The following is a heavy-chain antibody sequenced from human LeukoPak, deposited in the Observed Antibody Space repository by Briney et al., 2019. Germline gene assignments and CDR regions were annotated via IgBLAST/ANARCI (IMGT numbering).Heavy chain of an antibody. V-gene: IGHV3-30*18. Sequence: PGGSLRLSCEASGFTFSSYGMHWVRQAPGKGLEWVAVISYDGSNKYYADSVKGRFTISRDNSKNTLYLQMNSLRAEDTAVYYCAKFAAAGVDDYWGQGTLVTVSS. J-gene: IGHJ4*02. CDR2: ISYDGSNK. CDR3: AKFAAAGVDDY. CDR1: GFTFSSYG. D-gene: IGHD6-13*01.